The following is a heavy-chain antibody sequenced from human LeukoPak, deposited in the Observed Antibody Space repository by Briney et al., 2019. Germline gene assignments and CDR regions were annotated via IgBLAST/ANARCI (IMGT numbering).Heavy chain of an antibody. J-gene: IGHJ3*02. Sequence: GGSLRLSCAASGFTFSSYWMSWVRQAPGKGLEWVANIKQDGSEKYYVDSVKGRFTISRDNAKNSLYLQMNSLRAEDTAVYYCARRGYCSGGSCYSAAAFDIWGQGTMVTVSS. V-gene: IGHV3-7*01. D-gene: IGHD2-15*01. CDR2: IKQDGSEK. CDR3: ARRGYCSGGSCYSAAAFDI. CDR1: GFTFSSYW.